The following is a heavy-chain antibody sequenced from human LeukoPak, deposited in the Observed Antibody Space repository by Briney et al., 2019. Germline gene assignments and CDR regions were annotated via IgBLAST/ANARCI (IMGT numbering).Heavy chain of an antibody. CDR2: IWYDGSNK. CDR3: ARDGVLLPPATSGPFDY. D-gene: IGHD2/OR15-2a*01. Sequence: PGRSLRLSCAASGFTFRSYGMHWARQAPGKGRDGVAVIWYDGSNKYYSDSVKGRFTISRDNSKNTLYLQMNSLRAEDTAVYHCARDGVLLPPATSGPFDYWGQGTLVTVSS. CDR1: GFTFRSYG. V-gene: IGHV3-33*01. J-gene: IGHJ4*02.